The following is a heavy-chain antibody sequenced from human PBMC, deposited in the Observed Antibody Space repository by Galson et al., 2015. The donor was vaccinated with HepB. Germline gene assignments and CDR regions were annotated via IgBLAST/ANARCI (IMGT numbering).Heavy chain of an antibody. Sequence: VKVSCKASGYIFRNFGISWVRQAPGQGLEWMGWISGYNGNTNHAQKIQGRVTMTMDTTTSTVYMELRSLRSDDTAVYYCARGSKRPYCNGGSCVNDYWGQGTLVTVAS. CDR3: ARGSKRPYCNGGSCVNDY. CDR1: GYIFRNFG. V-gene: IGHV1-18*04. D-gene: IGHD2-15*01. CDR2: ISGYNGNT. J-gene: IGHJ4*02.